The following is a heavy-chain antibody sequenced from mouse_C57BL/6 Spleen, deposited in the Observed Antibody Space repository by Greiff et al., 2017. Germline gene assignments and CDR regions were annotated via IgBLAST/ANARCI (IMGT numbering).Heavy chain of an antibody. D-gene: IGHD2-1*01. CDR1: GYAFTNYL. CDR3: ARWGYGNSGDY. J-gene: IGHJ4*01. V-gene: IGHV1-54*01. Sequence: QVQLKQSGAELVRPGTSVKVSCKASGYAFTNYLIEWVKQRPGQGLEWIGVIIPGSGGTNYNEKVKGKATLTADKSSSTAYMQLSSLTSEDSAVYFCARWGYGNSGDYWGQGTSVTVSS. CDR2: IIPGSGGT.